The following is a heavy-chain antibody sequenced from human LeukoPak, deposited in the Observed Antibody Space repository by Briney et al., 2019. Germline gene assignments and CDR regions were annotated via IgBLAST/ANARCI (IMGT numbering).Heavy chain of an antibody. CDR2: INPNSGGT. CDR3: ARDCSSTSCYEPDY. J-gene: IGHJ4*02. V-gene: IGHV1-2*06. Sequence: ASVKASCKASGYTFTGYYMHWVRQAPGQGLEWMGRINPNSGGTNYAQKFQGRVTMTRDTSISTAYMELSRLRSDDTAVYYCARDCSSTSCYEPDYWGQGTLVTVSS. CDR1: GYTFTGYY. D-gene: IGHD2-2*01.